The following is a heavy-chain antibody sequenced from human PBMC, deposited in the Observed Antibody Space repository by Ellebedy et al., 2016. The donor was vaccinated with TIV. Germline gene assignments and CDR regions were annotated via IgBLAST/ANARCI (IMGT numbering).Heavy chain of an antibody. V-gene: IGHV3-74*01. J-gene: IGHJ4*02. CDR1: GFTFSSYW. CDR2: INTDGSTT. D-gene: IGHD2-2*01. CDR3: ARQYCSSSSCYAVLDY. Sequence: HTGGSLRLSCAASGFTFSSYWMHWVRQAPGKGLVWVSRINTDGSTTNYADSVKGRFTISRDNSKNTLFLQMNSLRAEDTAVYYCARQYCSSSSCYAVLDYWGQGTLVTVSS.